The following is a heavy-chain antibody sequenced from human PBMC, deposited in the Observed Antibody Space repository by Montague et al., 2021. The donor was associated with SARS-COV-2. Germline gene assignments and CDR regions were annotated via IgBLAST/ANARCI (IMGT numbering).Heavy chain of an antibody. D-gene: IGHD3-22*01. V-gene: IGHV4-59*01. J-gene: IGHJ4*02. CDR2: IYYSGRT. Sequence: ETLSLTCTVSGGSISSYYWNWIRQPPGKGLEWIGYIYYSGRTNYXXSLKSRVTISVDTSKNQFSLKLSSVTAADTAVYYCARGGGSGYRYYFDYWGQGSLVTVSS. CDR1: GGSISSYY. CDR3: ARGGGSGYRYYFDY.